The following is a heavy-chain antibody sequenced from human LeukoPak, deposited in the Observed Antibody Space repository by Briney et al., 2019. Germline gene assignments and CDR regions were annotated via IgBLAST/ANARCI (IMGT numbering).Heavy chain of an antibody. D-gene: IGHD6-13*01. CDR1: GYTFTSYG. CDR3: ARDEQQLSSGWFDP. Sequence: ASVKVSCKASGYTFTSYGISWVRQAPGQGLEWMGWISAYNGNTNYAQKLQGRVTMTRDMSTSTVYMELSSLRSEDTAVYYCARDEQQLSSGWFDPWGQGTLVTVSS. J-gene: IGHJ5*02. V-gene: IGHV1-18*01. CDR2: ISAYNGNT.